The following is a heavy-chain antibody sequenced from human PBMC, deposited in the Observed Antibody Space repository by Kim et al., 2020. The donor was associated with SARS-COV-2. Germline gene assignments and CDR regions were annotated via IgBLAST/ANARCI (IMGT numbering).Heavy chain of an antibody. CDR1: GFTFSSYA. V-gene: IGHV3-23*01. J-gene: IGHJ4*02. CDR3: ARGVSLTIFGVVIIPMLPEYYVDY. Sequence: GGSLRLSCAASGFTFSSYAMSWVRQAPGKGLEWVSAISGSGGSTYYADSVKGRFTISRDNSKNTLYLQMNSLRAEDTAVYYCARGVSLTIFGVVIIPMLPEYYVDYWGQGTLVTVSS. D-gene: IGHD3-3*01. CDR2: ISGSGGST.